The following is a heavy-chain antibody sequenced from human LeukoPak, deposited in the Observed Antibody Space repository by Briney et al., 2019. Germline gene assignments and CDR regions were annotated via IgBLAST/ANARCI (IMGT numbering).Heavy chain of an antibody. V-gene: IGHV3-23*01. D-gene: IGHD3-22*01. CDR2: ISGSGGTT. J-gene: IGHJ4*02. Sequence: AGGSLRLSCAASGFTFSSYAMSWVRQAPGKGLEWVSIISGSGGTTHYADFVKGRFTISRDNSKNTLYLQMDRMRAEDTAVYYCAKLTSVIVVVIPAALDYWGQGTLVTVSS. CDR1: GFTFSSYA. CDR3: AKLTSVIVVVIPAALDY.